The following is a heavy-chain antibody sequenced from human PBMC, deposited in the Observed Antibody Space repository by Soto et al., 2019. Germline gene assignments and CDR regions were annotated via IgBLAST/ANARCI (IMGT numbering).Heavy chain of an antibody. V-gene: IGHV4-59*01. CDR1: GGSISSYY. CDR3: ARVRASGYSFGNFDY. D-gene: IGHD3-3*01. Sequence: QVQLQESGPGLVKPSETLSLTCTVSGGSISSYYWSWIRQPPGKGLEWIGYIYYSGSTNYNPSLKSRVTISVDTSKNQFSLKLSSVTAADTAVYYCARVRASGYSFGNFDYWGQGTLVTVSS. J-gene: IGHJ4*02. CDR2: IYYSGST.